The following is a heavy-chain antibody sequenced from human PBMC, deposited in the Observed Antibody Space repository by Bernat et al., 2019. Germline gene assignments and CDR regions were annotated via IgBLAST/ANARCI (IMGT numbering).Heavy chain of an antibody. CDR2: ISSSSSYT. CDR3: ACSPTRIAAAGIWFDP. D-gene: IGHD6-13*01. CDR1: GFTFSDYY. J-gene: IGHJ5*02. V-gene: IGHV3-11*05. Sequence: QVQLVESGGGLVKPGGSLRLSCAASGFTFSDYYMSWIRQAPGKGLEWVSYISSSSSYTNYADSVKGRLTISRDNAKNSLYLQMNSLRAEDTAVYYCACSPTRIAAAGIWFDPWGQGTLVTVSS.